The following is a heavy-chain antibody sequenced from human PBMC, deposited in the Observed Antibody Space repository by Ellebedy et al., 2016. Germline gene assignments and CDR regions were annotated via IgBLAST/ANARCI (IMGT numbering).Heavy chain of an antibody. CDR1: GGSISSSSYY. V-gene: IGHV4-39*07. CDR3: ARGTRYTSSWYGSPDY. D-gene: IGHD6-13*01. J-gene: IGHJ4*02. CDR2: IYYSGST. Sequence: SETLSLTCTVSGGSISSSSYYWGWIRQPPGKGLEWIGSIYYSGSTDYNPSLKSRVTISVDTSKNQFSLKLNSVTAADPAVYYCARGTRYTSSWYGSPDYWGQGTLVTVSS.